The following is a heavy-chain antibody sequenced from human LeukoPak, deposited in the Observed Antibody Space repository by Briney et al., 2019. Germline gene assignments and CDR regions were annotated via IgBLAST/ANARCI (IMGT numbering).Heavy chain of an antibody. V-gene: IGHV4-61*02. CDR2: IYTSGST. Sequence: SETLSLTCTVSGGSISSGSYYWSWIRQPAGKGLEWIGRIYTSGSTNYNPSLKSRVTISVDTSKNQFSLKLSSVTAADTAVYYCARISGYYDSSGYYYWGAFDIWGQGTMVTVSS. CDR3: ARISGYYDSSGYYYWGAFDI. J-gene: IGHJ3*02. CDR1: GGSISSGSYY. D-gene: IGHD3-22*01.